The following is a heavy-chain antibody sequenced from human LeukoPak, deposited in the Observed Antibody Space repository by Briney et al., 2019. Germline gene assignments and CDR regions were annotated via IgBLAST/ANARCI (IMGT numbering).Heavy chain of an antibody. CDR1: GFTFSSYA. CDR3: AKSTTVISGMDV. V-gene: IGHV3-23*01. J-gene: IGHJ6*04. Sequence: GGSLRLSCAVSGFTFSSYAMSWVRQAPGKGLEWVSTITDSGAGTYYADSVKGRFTISRDNSKSTLYLQMNTLRAEDTAVYYCAKSTTVISGMDVWGKGTTVTVSS. CDR2: ITDSGAGT. D-gene: IGHD4-11*01.